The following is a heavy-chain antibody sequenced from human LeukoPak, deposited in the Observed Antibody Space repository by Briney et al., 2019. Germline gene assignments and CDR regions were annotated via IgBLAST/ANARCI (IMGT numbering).Heavy chain of an antibody. Sequence: GGSLRLSCALSGFTPIHYWMTWVRQAPGKGLEWVANINQDGSETFYVDSVKGRFTISRDNAKNSLYLQMNSLRAEDTAVYYCARDSRPRYYYGSGSYYKGAADYWGQGTLVTVSS. CDR1: GFTPIHYW. CDR3: ARDSRPRYYYGSGSYYKGAADY. D-gene: IGHD3-10*01. CDR2: INQDGSET. J-gene: IGHJ4*02. V-gene: IGHV3-7*01.